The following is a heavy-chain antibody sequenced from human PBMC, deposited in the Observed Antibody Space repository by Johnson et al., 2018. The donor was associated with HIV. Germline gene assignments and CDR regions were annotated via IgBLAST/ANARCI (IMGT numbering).Heavy chain of an antibody. Sequence: QVQLVESGGGVVQPGRSLRLSCAASGFTFSSYAMHWVRQAPGKGLEWVAVISYDGSNKYYADSVKGRFTISRDNSKNTLYLQMNSLRAEDTAVYYCAVEGARKPDGFDIWGQGTMVTVSS. CDR1: GFTFSSYA. V-gene: IGHV3-30*04. J-gene: IGHJ3*02. CDR2: ISYDGSNK. CDR3: AVEGARKPDGFDI.